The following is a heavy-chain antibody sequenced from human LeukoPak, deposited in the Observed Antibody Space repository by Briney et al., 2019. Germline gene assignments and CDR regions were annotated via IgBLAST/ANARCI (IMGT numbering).Heavy chain of an antibody. CDR2: ISGGGGRT. J-gene: IGHJ4*02. CDR3: AKEGLSGSYGDG. Sequence: GRSLRLSCAATGFTFSNFAMSWIRQAPGKGLEWVSAISGGGGRTWYAGSVKGRFTITRDNSKNTLSLQMNSLRAEDTAIYYCAKEGLSGSYGDGWGQGTLVIVSS. V-gene: IGHV3-23*01. D-gene: IGHD1-26*01. CDR1: GFTFSNFA.